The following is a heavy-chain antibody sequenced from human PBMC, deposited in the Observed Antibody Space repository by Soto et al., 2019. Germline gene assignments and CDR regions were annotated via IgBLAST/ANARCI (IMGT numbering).Heavy chain of an antibody. CDR2: INPKSGGT. Sequence: DSVKVSCKAPGYTFTGYYMHWVRQAPGQGLEWMGWINPKSGGTNYAQKFQGRVTMTRDTSISTAYMELSRLRSDDTAVYYCANHFDYWGQGTLVTVSS. CDR3: ANHFDY. V-gene: IGHV1-2*02. CDR1: GYTFTGYY. J-gene: IGHJ4*02.